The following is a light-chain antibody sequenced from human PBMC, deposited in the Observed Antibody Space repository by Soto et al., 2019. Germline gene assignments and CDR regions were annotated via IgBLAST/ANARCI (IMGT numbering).Light chain of an antibody. Sequence: DIQMTQSPSSLSASVGDRVTITCRASQTISTYLNWYQQKPGKAPKLLIYAASSLQSGVPSWFSGSGSETDFTLTISSLQPEDFATYYCQQTYRIPFTIGHGTKVDI. CDR2: AAS. CDR3: QQTYRIPFT. CDR1: QTISTY. V-gene: IGKV1-39*01. J-gene: IGKJ3*01.